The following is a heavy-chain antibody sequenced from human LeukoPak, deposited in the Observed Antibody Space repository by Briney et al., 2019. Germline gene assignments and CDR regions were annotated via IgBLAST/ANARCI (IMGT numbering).Heavy chain of an antibody. V-gene: IGHV3-21*01. D-gene: IGHD3-9*01. CDR2: ISSSSSYV. J-gene: IGHJ4*02. CDR1: GFTFSSYS. Sequence: GGSLRLSCAASGFTFSSYSMNWVRQAPGKGLEWVSSISSSSSYVYYADSVKGRFTISRDNAKNSLYLQMNSLRAEDTAVYYCARDEGNTGYYYWGQGTLVTVSS. CDR3: ARDEGNTGYYY.